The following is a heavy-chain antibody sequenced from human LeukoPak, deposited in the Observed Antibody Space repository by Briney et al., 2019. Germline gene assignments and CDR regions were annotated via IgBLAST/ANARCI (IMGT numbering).Heavy chain of an antibody. CDR1: GGSISSYY. D-gene: IGHD5-12*01. CDR3: AREGGRDGYNFGY. V-gene: IGHV4-59*01. CDR2: IYYSGST. Sequence: PSETLSLTCTVSGGSISSYYWSWIRQPPGKGLEGIGYIYYSGSTNYNPSLKSRVTISVDTSKNQFSLKLSSVTAADTAVYYCAREGGRDGYNFGYWGQGTLVTVSS. J-gene: IGHJ4*02.